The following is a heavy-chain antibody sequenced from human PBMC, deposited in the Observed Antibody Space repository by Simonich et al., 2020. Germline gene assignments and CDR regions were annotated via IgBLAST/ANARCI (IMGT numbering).Heavy chain of an antibody. J-gene: IGHJ4*02. CDR3: ARDYDILTGYYTFDY. Sequence: QVTLKESGPVLVKPTETLTLTCTVSGFSLSNARMGVSWIRQPPGKALEWLAHIFSNDEKSYSSSLKSRLTISKDTSKSQLVLTMSNMDPVDTATYYCARDYDILTGYYTFDYWGQGTLVTVSS. CDR2: IFSNDEK. D-gene: IGHD3-9*01. V-gene: IGHV2-26*02. CDR1: GFSLSNARMG.